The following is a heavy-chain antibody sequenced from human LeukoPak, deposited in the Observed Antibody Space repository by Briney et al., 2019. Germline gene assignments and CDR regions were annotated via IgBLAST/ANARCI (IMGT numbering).Heavy chain of an antibody. Sequence: GGSLRLSCVASGFSFSSYEINWVRQAPGKGLEWVSYISSSGSTIYYADSVKGRFTISRDNAKNSLYLQMNSLRPEDTDVYYCARFGYNDFDYWGQGTLVTVS. CDR1: GFSFSSYE. J-gene: IGHJ4*02. CDR3: ARFGYNDFDY. D-gene: IGHD5-24*01. V-gene: IGHV3-48*03. CDR2: ISSSGSTI.